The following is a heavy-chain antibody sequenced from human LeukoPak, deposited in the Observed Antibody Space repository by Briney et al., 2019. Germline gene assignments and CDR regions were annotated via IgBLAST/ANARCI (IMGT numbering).Heavy chain of an antibody. CDR3: ASSSPGIAAAGGGRAYYYYGMDV. J-gene: IGHJ6*02. Sequence: PGGSLRLSCAASGFTFSSYAMSWVRQAPGKGLEWVSAISGSGGSTYYADSVKGRFTISRDNSKNTLYLQMNSLRAEDTAVYYCASSSPGIAAAGGGRAYYYYGMDVWGQGTTVTVSS. D-gene: IGHD6-13*01. V-gene: IGHV3-23*01. CDR2: ISGSGGST. CDR1: GFTFSSYA.